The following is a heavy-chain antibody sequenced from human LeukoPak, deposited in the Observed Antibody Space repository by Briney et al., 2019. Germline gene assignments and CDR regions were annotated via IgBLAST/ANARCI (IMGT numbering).Heavy chain of an antibody. CDR3: ARVLTGSLYYDSSGFRY. CDR1: GFTFSSYW. CDR2: INSDGSST. V-gene: IGHV3-74*01. Sequence: RGSLRLSCAASGFTFSSYWMHWVRQAPGKGLVWVSRINSDGSSTSYADSVKGRFTIPRDNAKNTLYLQMNSLRAEDTAVYYCARVLTGSLYYDSSGFRYWGQGTLVTVSS. J-gene: IGHJ4*02. D-gene: IGHD3-22*01.